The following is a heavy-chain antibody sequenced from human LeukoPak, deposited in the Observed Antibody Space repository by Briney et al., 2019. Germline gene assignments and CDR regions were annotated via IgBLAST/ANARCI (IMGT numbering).Heavy chain of an antibody. J-gene: IGHJ4*02. CDR2: ISSSSSYI. Sequence: GGSLRLSCAASGFTFSNFAMNWVRQAPGKGLEWVSSISSSSSYIYYADSVKGRFTISRDNAKNSLYLQMNSLRAEDTAVYYCARDLRPYPPDYWGQGTLVTVSS. V-gene: IGHV3-21*04. CDR1: GFTFSNFA. CDR3: ARDLRPYPPDY.